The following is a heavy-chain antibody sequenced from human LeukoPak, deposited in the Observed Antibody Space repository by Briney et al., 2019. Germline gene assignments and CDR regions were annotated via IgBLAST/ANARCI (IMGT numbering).Heavy chain of an antibody. Sequence: SQTLSLTCAISGDSVSNNSTAWNWLRQSPSRGLEWLGGTYFRSKWYNDYAVSVKSRITIHPDTSKNQFSLQLNSVTPEDTAVYYCARGPGGRFDYWGQGTLVTVSS. V-gene: IGHV6-1*01. J-gene: IGHJ4*02. D-gene: IGHD3-10*01. CDR1: GDSVSNNSTA. CDR3: ARGPGGRFDY. CDR2: TYFRSKWYN.